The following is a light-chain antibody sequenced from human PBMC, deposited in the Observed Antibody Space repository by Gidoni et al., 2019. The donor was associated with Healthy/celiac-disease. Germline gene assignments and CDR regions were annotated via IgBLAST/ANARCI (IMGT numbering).Light chain of an antibody. CDR1: QSISSS. Sequence: IQMTQSPSSLSASVGDRVTITCRASQSISSSLNWYQQKPGQAPKLLLYAAASLQSGVPSRFSGSGSGTDFTLTICSLQPEYSATYFCQQSYSTPPLTFGQGTRLEIK. CDR3: QQSYSTPPLT. V-gene: IGKV1-39*01. CDR2: AAA. J-gene: IGKJ5*01.